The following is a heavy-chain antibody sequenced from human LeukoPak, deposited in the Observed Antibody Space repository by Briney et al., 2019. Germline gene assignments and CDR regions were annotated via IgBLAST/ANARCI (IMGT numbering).Heavy chain of an antibody. V-gene: IGHV1-2*02. D-gene: IGHD3-10*01. J-gene: IGHJ5*02. CDR3: ARFDTMIWEVGA. CDR1: GYTFTYYY. Sequence: GASVKVSCRASGYTFTYYYIHWVRQAPGQGLEWMGWINPNSGGTNYAQKFQGRVTMTRDTSISTAYMEMRRLTSDDTAVYYCARFDTMIWEVGAWGQGTLVTVSS. CDR2: INPNSGGT.